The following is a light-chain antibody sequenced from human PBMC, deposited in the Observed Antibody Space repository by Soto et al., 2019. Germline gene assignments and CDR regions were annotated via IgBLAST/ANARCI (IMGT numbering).Light chain of an antibody. V-gene: IGKV1-27*01. Sequence: DIQMTQSPSSLSASVGDRVTITCRASQDISQSLAWYQQKPGKAIKLLIYGASTLQSGVPSRFSGSGSGTDFSLTISSLQPEDAATYYCQKYDSAPLTFGGGTKV. CDR1: QDISQS. CDR2: GAS. CDR3: QKYDSAPLT. J-gene: IGKJ4*01.